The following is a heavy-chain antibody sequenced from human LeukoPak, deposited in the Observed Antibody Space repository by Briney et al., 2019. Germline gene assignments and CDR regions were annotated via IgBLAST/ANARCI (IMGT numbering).Heavy chain of an antibody. CDR2: ISSDGGST. Sequence: GGSLRLSCSASGFTFSSYGMRWVRQAPGKGLEYVSAISSDGGSTHYSDSVKGRFTISRDNAKNSLYLQMNSLRAEDTGVYYCARVPNRRGGSGWAHFDYWGQGTLVTVSS. V-gene: IGHV3-64*04. CDR3: ARVPNRRGGSGWAHFDY. CDR1: GFTFSSYG. D-gene: IGHD6-19*01. J-gene: IGHJ4*02.